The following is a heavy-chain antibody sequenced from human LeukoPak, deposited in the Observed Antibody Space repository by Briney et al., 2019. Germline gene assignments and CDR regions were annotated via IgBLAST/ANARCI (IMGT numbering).Heavy chain of an antibody. D-gene: IGHD3-22*01. CDR3: ARGGYDRSGYSFDY. Sequence: PGGSLRLSCAASGFTFSSYSMNWVRQAPGKGLEWVSSISSSSDINYAASVKGRFTISRDNAKSSLYLQMNSLRAEDTAVYYCARGGYDRSGYSFDYWGQGNLVTVSS. CDR1: GFTFSSYS. J-gene: IGHJ4*02. CDR2: ISSSSDI. V-gene: IGHV3-21*01.